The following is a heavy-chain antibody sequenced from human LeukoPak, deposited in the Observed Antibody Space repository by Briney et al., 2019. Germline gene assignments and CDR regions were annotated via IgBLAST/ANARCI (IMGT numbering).Heavy chain of an antibody. CDR1: GFTFSSYS. J-gene: IGHJ4*02. Sequence: GGSLRLSCAASGFTFSSYSMNWVRQAPGKGLEWVSFISSSSSSINYADSVKGRFTISRDNAKNSLYLQMNSLRAEDTAVYYCARDRDGTAYYPLAFRGQGTLVTVSS. V-gene: IGHV3-21*01. D-gene: IGHD3-22*01. CDR2: ISSSSSSI. CDR3: ARDRDGTAYYPLAF.